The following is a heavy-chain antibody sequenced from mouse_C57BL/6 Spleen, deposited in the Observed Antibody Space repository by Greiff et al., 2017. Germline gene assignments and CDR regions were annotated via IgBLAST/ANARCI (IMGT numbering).Heavy chain of an antibody. V-gene: IGHV1-64*01. CDR1: GYTFTSYW. D-gene: IGHD3-3*01. Sequence: VQLQQPGAELVKPGASVKLSCKASGYTFTSYWMHWVKQRPGQGLEWVGIIHPNSGSTNYNEKFKSKATLTVDNSSSTAYMQLSSRTSEDSAVYYCARGIAVYYFDYWGQGTTLTVSS. J-gene: IGHJ2*01. CDR3: ARGIAVYYFDY. CDR2: IHPNSGST.